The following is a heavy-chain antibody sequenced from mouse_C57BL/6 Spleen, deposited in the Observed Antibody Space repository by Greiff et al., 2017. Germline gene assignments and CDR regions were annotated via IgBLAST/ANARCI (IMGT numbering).Heavy chain of an antibody. V-gene: IGHV14-2*01. CDR3: ARSYYGSSYLDY. J-gene: IGHJ2*01. CDR1: GFNIKDYY. CDR2: IDPEDGDT. D-gene: IGHD1-1*01. Sequence: EVQLQQSGAELVKPGASVKLSCTASGFNIKDYYMHWVKQRTEQGLEWIGRIDPEDGDTKYAPKFQGKATISADTSSNTAYLQLSSLTSEDTAVYYCARSYYGSSYLDYWGQGTTLTVSS.